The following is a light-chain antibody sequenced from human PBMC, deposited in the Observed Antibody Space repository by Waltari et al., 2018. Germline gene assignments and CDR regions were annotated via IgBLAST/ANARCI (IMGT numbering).Light chain of an antibody. J-gene: IGKJ3*01. CDR1: QSIGSS. Sequence: EIVLTQSPASLSVSPGDRATLSCRASQSIGSSLVWYQQKPGQAPRLLIYRASTRATGIPARFSGSGSGTEFTLTISSLQSEDFAVYYCQQYNDWVLTFGPGTKVDIK. CDR2: RAS. V-gene: IGKV3-15*01. CDR3: QQYNDWVLT.